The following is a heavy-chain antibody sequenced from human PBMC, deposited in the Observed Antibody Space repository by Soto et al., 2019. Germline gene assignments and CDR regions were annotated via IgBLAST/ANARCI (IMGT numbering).Heavy chain of an antibody. J-gene: IGHJ4*02. CDR1: GFTFSSYG. CDR2: ISYDGSNK. CDR3: AKDQIAAIFSY. D-gene: IGHD6-13*01. Sequence: GGSLRLSCAASGFTFSSYGMHWVRQAPGKGLEWVAVISYDGSNKYYADSVKGRFTISRDNSKNTLYLQMNSLRAEDTAVYYCAKDQIAAIFSYWGQGTLVTVSS. V-gene: IGHV3-30*18.